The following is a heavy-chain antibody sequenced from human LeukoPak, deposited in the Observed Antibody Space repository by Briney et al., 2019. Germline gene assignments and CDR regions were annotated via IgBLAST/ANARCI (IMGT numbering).Heavy chain of an antibody. V-gene: IGHV3-30*02. CDR3: ARLVVVIAGDAFDI. CDR2: IRYDGSNK. Sequence: GGSLRLSCAASGFTYSSYGMHWVRQDPGKGLEWVAFIRYDGSNKYYADSVKGRFTISRDNSKNTLYLQMNSLRAEDTAVYYCARLVVVIAGDAFDIWGQGTMVTVYS. J-gene: IGHJ3*02. D-gene: IGHD2-21*01. CDR1: GFTYSSYG.